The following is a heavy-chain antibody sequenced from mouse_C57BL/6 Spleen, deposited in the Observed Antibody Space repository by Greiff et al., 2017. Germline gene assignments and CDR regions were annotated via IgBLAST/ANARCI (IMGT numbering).Heavy chain of an antibody. V-gene: IGHV1-52*01. CDR3: ARRGALWLYFDY. J-gene: IGHJ2*01. Sequence: QVQLQQPGAELVRPGSSVKLSCKASGYTFTSYWMHWVKQRPIQGLEWIGNIDPSDSETHYNQKFKDKATLTVDKSSSTAYMQLSSLTSEDSAVYYGARRGALWLYFDYWGQGTTLTVSS. D-gene: IGHD1-1*02. CDR2: IDPSDSET. CDR1: GYTFTSYW.